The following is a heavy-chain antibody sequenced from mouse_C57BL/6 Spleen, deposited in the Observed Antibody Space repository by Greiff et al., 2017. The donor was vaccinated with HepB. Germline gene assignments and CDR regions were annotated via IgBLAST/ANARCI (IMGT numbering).Heavy chain of an antibody. CDR2: ISYDGSN. CDR3: ARSSSSSSYWYFDV. CDR1: GYSITSGYY. J-gene: IGHJ1*03. D-gene: IGHD1-1*01. V-gene: IGHV3-6*01. Sequence: EVKLQESGPGLVKPSQSLSLTCSVTGYSITSGYYWNWIRQFPGNKLEWMGYISYDGSNNYNPSLKNRISITRDTSKNQFFLKLNSVTTEDTATYYCARSSSSSSYWYFDVWGTGTTVTVSS.